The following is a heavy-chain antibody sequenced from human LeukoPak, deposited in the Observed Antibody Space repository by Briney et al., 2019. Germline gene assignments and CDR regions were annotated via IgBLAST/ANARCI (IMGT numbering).Heavy chain of an antibody. CDR2: IKQDGSEK. J-gene: IGHJ6*04. CDR1: GFTFSSYW. V-gene: IGHV3-7*01. CDR3: AELGITMIGGV. D-gene: IGHD3-10*02. Sequence: GGSLRLSCAASGFTFSSYWMSWVRQAPGKGLEWVAKIKQDGSEKYYVDSVKGRFTISRDNAKNSLYLQMNNLRAEDTAVYYRAELGITMIGGVWGKGTTVTISS.